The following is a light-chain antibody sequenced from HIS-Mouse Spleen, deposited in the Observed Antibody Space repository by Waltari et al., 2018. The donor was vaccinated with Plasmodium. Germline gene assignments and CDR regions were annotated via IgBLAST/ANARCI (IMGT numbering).Light chain of an antibody. CDR1: SSDVGGYNY. CDR2: DVS. Sequence: QSALTQPRSVSGSPGQSVTISCTGTSSDVGGYNYVSWYQQPPGKAPKLMIYDVSKRPSGSPDRFSGSKSGNTASLTISGLQAEDEADYYCCSYAGSYTYVFGTGTKVTVL. J-gene: IGLJ1*01. V-gene: IGLV2-11*01. CDR3: CSYAGSYTYV.